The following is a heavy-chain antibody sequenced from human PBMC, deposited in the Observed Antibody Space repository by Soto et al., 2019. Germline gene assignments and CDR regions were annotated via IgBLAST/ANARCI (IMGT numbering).Heavy chain of an antibody. CDR3: AKDYYGSGSYPSFDY. Sequence: GGSLRLSCAASGFTFSSYAMSWVRQAPGKGLEWVSAISGSGGSTYYADSVKGRFTISRDNSKNTLYLQMNSLRAEDTAVYYCAKDYYGSGSYPSFDYWGQGTLVTVSS. V-gene: IGHV3-23*01. J-gene: IGHJ4*02. CDR2: ISGSGGST. CDR1: GFTFSSYA. D-gene: IGHD3-10*01.